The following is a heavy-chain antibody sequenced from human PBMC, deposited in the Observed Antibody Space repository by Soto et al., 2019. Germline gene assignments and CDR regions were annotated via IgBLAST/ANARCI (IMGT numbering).Heavy chain of an antibody. V-gene: IGHV1-69*08. D-gene: IGHD6-19*01. CDR3: ARDGDSSGWTA. CDR1: GGTFSSYT. J-gene: IGHJ4*02. Sequence: QVQLVQSGAEVKKPGSSVKVSCKASGGTFSSYTISWVRQAPGKGLEWMGRIIPILGIANYAQKFQGRVTITADKSTSTAYMELSSLRSEDTAVYYCARDGDSSGWTAWGQGTLVTVSS. CDR2: IIPILGIA.